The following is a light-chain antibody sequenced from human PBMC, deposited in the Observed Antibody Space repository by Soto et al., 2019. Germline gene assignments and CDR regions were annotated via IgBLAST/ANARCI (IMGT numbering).Light chain of an antibody. Sequence: ETVLTQSPATLSLSPGERATLSCRASESVGSFLAWYRQKPGQAPRLLIFDASNRATGIPVRFSGSGSGTDFTLTISSLEPEDFATYHCQQYYTYPVTFGQGTKVDIK. CDR2: DAS. CDR1: ESVGSF. CDR3: QQYYTYPVT. J-gene: IGKJ1*01. V-gene: IGKV3-11*01.